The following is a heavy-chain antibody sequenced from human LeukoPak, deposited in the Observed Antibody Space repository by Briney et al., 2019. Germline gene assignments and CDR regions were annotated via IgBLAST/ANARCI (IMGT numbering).Heavy chain of an antibody. CDR2: ISAYNGNT. Sequence: GASVKVSCKASGYTFTSYGITWVRQAPGQGLGWMGWISAYNGNTNYAQNLHGRVTMATDTSTSTAYMELRSLRSDDSAVYYCARGARIVGARDLDYWGQGTLVTVSS. CDR3: ARGARIVGARDLDY. V-gene: IGHV1-18*01. CDR1: GYTFTSYG. D-gene: IGHD1-26*01. J-gene: IGHJ4*02.